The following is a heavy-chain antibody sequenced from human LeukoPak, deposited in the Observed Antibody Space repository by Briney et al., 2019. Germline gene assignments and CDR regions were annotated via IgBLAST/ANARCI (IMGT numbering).Heavy chain of an antibody. D-gene: IGHD2-21*02. CDR2: IYYSGST. CDR1: GGSISSSSYY. CDR3: ATLRGASTAVFDS. Sequence: SETLSLTCTVSGGSISSSSYYWGWIRQPLGKGLEWIGSIYYSGSTYYSPSLNSRVTISVDTSKNQFSLKLSSVTAADTALYYCATLRGASTAVFDSWGQGTLVTVSS. J-gene: IGHJ4*02. V-gene: IGHV4-39*07.